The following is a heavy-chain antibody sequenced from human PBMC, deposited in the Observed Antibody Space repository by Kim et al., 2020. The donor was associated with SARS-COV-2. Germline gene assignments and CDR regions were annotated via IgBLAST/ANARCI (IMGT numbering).Heavy chain of an antibody. CDR3: ARGRIVVVPAASFWFDP. J-gene: IGHJ5*02. Sequence: LKSRVTISVDTSKNQFSLRLSSVTAADTAVYYCARGRIVVVPAASFWFDPWGQGTLVTVSS. D-gene: IGHD2-2*01. V-gene: IGHV4-59*09.